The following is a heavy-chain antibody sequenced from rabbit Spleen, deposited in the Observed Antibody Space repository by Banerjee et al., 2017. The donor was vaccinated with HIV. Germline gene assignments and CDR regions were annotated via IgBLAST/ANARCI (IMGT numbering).Heavy chain of an antibody. CDR3: VREVAAKFNL. J-gene: IGHJ4*01. V-gene: IGHV1S47*01. D-gene: IGHD4-1*01. CDR1: GFDFSSYG. CDR2: IDPVFGVT. Sequence: QEQLVESGGGLVQPGGSLKLSCKASGFDFSSYGVSWIRQAPGKGLEWIGYIDPVFGVTYYANWVNGRFTISSHNARNTLFLQLNSLTAADTATYFCVREVAAKFNLWGQGTLVPVS.